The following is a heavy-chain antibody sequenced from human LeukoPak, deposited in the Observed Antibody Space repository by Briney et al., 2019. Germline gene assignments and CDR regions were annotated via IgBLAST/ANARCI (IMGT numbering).Heavy chain of an antibody. CDR1: GFTLGTSA. J-gene: IGHJ6*02. D-gene: IGHD2/OR15-2a*01. V-gene: IGHV3-43*02. Sequence: GRSLRLSWAAAGFTLGTSATRWVRHRPGEGREGVAYINENSDRTIYTDSVERQFPISRDNSKDTLYLQMNSRTTDATALDYCCTWAFYHSLDVWGQGTTVTVSS. CDR2: INENSDRT. CDR3: CTWAFYHSLDV.